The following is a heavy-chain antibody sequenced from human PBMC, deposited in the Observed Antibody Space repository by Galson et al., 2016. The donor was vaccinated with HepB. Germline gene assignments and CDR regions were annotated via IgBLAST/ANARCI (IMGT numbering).Heavy chain of an antibody. D-gene: IGHD3-10*01. V-gene: IGHV3-74*01. CDR3: ARGGRHGAGSCSVGDS. J-gene: IGHJ4*02. CDR1: GFTFSDYW. CDR2: INRDGSGT. Sequence: SLRLSCSASGFTFSDYWMHWVRHVPGKGLVWVSRINRDGSGTTYADSVQGRFTISRDNAKSTLYMQMNSLRVDETAIYYCARGGRHGAGSCSVGDSWGQGTPVTVSS.